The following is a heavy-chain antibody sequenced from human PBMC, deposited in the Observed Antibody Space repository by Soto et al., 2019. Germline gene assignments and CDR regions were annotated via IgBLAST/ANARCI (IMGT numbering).Heavy chain of an antibody. D-gene: IGHD3-10*01. CDR1: GGSISSGGYY. J-gene: IGHJ6*02. V-gene: IGHV4-31*03. CDR2: IYYSGST. CDR3: ARDHGDNDYYYYGMDV. Sequence: PSETLSLTCTVSGGSISSGGYYWSWIRQHPGKGLEWIGYIYYSGSTYYNPSLKSRVTISVDTSKNQFSLKLSSVTAADTAVYYCARDHGDNDYYYYGMDVWGQGTTVTVSS.